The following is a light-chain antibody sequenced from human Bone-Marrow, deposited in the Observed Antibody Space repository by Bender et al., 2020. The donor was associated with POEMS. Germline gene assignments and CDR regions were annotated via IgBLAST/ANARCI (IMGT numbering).Light chain of an antibody. J-gene: IGLJ1*01. CDR3: CAYAGSTVRYV. CDR2: EVT. Sequence: QSALTQPASVSGSPGQSITISCSGTNSDIGNSNRVSWYQQHPGKAHKLIIYEVTERPSGVSNRFSGSKSGNTASLTISGLQAEDEADYYCCAYAGSTVRYVFGTGTKVTVL. CDR1: NSDIGNSNR. V-gene: IGLV2-23*02.